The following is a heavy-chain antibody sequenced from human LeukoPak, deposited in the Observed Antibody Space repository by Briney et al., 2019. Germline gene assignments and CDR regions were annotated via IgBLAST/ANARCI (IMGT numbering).Heavy chain of an antibody. J-gene: IGHJ6*02. CDR2: INPNSGGT. Sequence: ASVKVSCKASGYTFTGYYMHWVRQAPGQGLEWMGWINPNSGGTNYAQKFQGRVTMTRDTPISTAYMELSRLRSDDTAVYYCARVPRYYYYGMDVWGQGTTVTVSS. CDR3: ARVPRYYYYGMDV. CDR1: GYTFTGYY. V-gene: IGHV1-2*02.